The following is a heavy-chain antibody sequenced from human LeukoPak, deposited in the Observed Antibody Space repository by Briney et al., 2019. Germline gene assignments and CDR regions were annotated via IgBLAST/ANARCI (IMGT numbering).Heavy chain of an antibody. CDR2: ISGSGGST. J-gene: IGHJ4*02. CDR3: AKDPHDYGDQGGY. CDR1: GFTFSSYA. D-gene: IGHD4-17*01. V-gene: IGHV3-23*01. Sequence: GGSLRLSCAVSGFTFSSYAMSWVRQAPVKGLEWVSAISGSGGSTYYADSVKGRFTISRDNSKNTLYLQMNSLRAEDTAVYYCAKDPHDYGDQGGYWGQGTLVTVSS.